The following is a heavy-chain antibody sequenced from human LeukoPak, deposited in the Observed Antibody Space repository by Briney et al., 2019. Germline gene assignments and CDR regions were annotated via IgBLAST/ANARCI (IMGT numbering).Heavy chain of an antibody. CDR3: ARDPPRGYGMDA. J-gene: IGHJ6*02. Sequence: SETLSLTCAVYGGSFSGYYWSWIRQPPGKGLEWIGEINHSGSTNYNPSLKSRVTISVDTSKNQFSLKLSSVTAADTAVYYCARDPPRGYGMDAWGQGTTVTVSS. V-gene: IGHV4-34*01. CDR1: GGSFSGYY. D-gene: IGHD2-15*01. CDR2: INHSGST.